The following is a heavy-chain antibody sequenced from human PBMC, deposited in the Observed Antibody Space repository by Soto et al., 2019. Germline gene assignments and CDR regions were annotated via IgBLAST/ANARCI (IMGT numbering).Heavy chain of an antibody. Sequence: EVQLVESGGDLIQPGRSLRLSCAASGFIFDDYAMHWVRQVPGKGLEWVSGISWNSGNIGYADSVKGRFTISRDNAKNSLYLQMNSLRAEDTALYYCAKDTSSSWYVGGSGPFDYWGQGTLVTVSS. CDR3: AKDTSSSWYVGGSGPFDY. V-gene: IGHV3-9*01. J-gene: IGHJ4*02. CDR1: GFIFDDYA. CDR2: ISWNSGNI. D-gene: IGHD6-13*01.